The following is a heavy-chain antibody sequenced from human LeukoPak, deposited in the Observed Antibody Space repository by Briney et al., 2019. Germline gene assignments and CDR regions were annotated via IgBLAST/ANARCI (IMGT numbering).Heavy chain of an antibody. J-gene: IGHJ4*02. V-gene: IGHV4-39*01. D-gene: IGHD3-22*01. Sequence: SETLSLACTVSGGSMSDTNYYWSWIRQPPGKGLEWIGEINHSGSTNYNPSLKSRVTISVDTSKNQFSLKLSSVTAADTAVYYCATTYYYDSSGYYDYWGQGTLVTVSS. CDR2: INHSGST. CDR3: ATTYYYDSSGYYDY. CDR1: GGSMSDTNYY.